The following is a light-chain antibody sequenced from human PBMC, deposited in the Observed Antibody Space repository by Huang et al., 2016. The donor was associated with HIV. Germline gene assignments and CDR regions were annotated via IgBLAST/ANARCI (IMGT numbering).Light chain of an antibody. CDR3: QQSYNTSYT. CDR1: QSISIY. J-gene: IGKJ2*01. CDR2: AAS. Sequence: DIQMTQSPSSLSASVGDRVTLTCRASQSISIYLEWYQQKPGKAPNLLIYAASSLQSGVPSRFSGSGSGTDFTLTISSLQPEDFATYYFQQSYNTSYTFGQGTKLEIK. V-gene: IGKV1-39*01.